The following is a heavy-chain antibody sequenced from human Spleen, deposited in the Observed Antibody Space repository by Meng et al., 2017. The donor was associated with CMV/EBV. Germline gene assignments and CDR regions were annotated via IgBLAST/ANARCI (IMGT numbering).Heavy chain of an antibody. CDR1: GGSISRGDYY. CDR3: ARDVEGDQLLYAHYGMDV. CDR2: IYYSGST. J-gene: IGHJ6*02. D-gene: IGHD2-2*02. Sequence: LRLSCTVSGGSISRGDYYWSWIRQPPGRGLEWIGHIYYSGSTYYNPSLKSRVTISVDTSKNQFSLKLSSVTAADTAVYYCARDVEGDQLLYAHYGMDVWGQGTTVTVSS. V-gene: IGHV4-30-4*08.